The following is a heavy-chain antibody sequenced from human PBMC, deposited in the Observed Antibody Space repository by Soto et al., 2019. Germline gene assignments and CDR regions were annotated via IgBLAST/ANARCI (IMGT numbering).Heavy chain of an antibody. CDR3: ARHEGSAVAGWFDP. Sequence: QVQLQESGPGLVKPSETLSLTCTVSGGSISSYYWSWIRQPPGKGLEWIGYIYYSGSTNYNPSLKGRVPISVDTSKNQFSLKLSSVTAADTAVYYCARHEGSAVAGWFDPWGQGTLVTVSS. CDR1: GGSISSYY. CDR2: IYYSGST. J-gene: IGHJ5*02. D-gene: IGHD6-19*01. V-gene: IGHV4-59*08.